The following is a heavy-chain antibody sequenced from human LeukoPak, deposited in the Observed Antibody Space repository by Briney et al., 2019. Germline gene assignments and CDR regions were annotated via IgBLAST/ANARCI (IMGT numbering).Heavy chain of an antibody. CDR2: ISAYNGNT. CDR3: ARAIMITFGGVIGHNWFDP. Sequence: GASVTVSFTPSVYTFTIYGISWVRQAPGQGLEGMGWISAYNGNTNYAQKLQGRVTMTTDTSTSTAYMELRSLRSDDTAVYYCARAIMITFGGVIGHNWFDPWGQGTLVTVSS. CDR1: VYTFTIYG. V-gene: IGHV1-18*01. J-gene: IGHJ5*02. D-gene: IGHD3-16*02.